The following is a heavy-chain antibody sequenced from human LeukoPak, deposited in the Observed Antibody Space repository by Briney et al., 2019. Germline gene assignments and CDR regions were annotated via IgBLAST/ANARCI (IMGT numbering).Heavy chain of an antibody. CDR2: INHSGST. CDR1: GGSFSGYY. CDR3: AWKTNSWVYFDL. D-gene: IGHD1-1*01. J-gene: IGHJ2*01. Sequence: SETLSLTCAVYGGSFSGYYWSWIRQPPGKGLEWIGEINHSGSTNYNPSLKSRVTISVDTSKNQFSLKLSSVTAADTAVYYCAWKTNSWVYFDLWGRGTLVTVSS. V-gene: IGHV4-34*01.